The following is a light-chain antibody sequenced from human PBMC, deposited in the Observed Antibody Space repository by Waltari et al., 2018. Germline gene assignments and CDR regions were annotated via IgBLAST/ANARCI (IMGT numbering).Light chain of an antibody. Sequence: DIQMTQSPSSLSVSVGDRVTITCQASQDIRQNLNWFQQKPGKAPQVLIFDASNSQPAVPSRFTGSGSGTDFAFTISSLQPEDIGTYYCQQYANLPLTFGGGTRVEI. CDR1: QDIRQN. V-gene: IGKV1-33*01. CDR3: QQYANLPLT. CDR2: DAS. J-gene: IGKJ4*01.